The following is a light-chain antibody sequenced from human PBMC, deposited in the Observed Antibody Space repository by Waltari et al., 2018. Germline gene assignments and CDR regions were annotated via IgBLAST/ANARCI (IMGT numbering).Light chain of an antibody. Sequence: EIVLTQSPGTLSLSPGERATLSCRASQSVRGSLAWYQQKACQAPRLLIYGASSRATGIPDRFSGSGSGTDFSLTISRLEPEDFAVYYCQHYVRLPATFGQGTKVEIK. CDR3: QHYVRLPAT. CDR2: GAS. CDR1: QSVRGS. V-gene: IGKV3-20*01. J-gene: IGKJ1*01.